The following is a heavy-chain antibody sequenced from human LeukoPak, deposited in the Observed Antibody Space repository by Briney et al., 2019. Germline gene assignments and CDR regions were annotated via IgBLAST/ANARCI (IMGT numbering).Heavy chain of an antibody. CDR3: ARQYSDNYWAFDM. Sequence: SETLSLTCIVSGVSIYSDFHWGWIRQSPGKGLEWIGSIYYTGMTYYNPSLKSPVTVSVDKSNNQFSLKLISVTAADTAVYYCARQYSDNYWAFDMWGQGTMVSVSS. D-gene: IGHD1-26*01. J-gene: IGHJ3*02. CDR1: GVSIYSDFH. V-gene: IGHV4-39*01. CDR2: IYYTGMT.